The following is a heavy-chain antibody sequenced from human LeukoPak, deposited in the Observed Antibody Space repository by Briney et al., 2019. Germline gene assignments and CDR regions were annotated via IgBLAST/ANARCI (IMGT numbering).Heavy chain of an antibody. V-gene: IGHV3-11*06. CDR3: ARVGSIAAAGTPDY. CDR1: GLIFSVYY. Sequence: KPGGSLRLSCAASGLIFSVYYMTWIRHAPGKGLEWLSYISGSGSDTNYADSVKGRFTTSRDSAKNSLYLQMNSLRAEDTAVYYCARVGSIAAAGTPDYWGQGTLVTVSS. D-gene: IGHD6-13*01. CDR2: ISGSGSDT. J-gene: IGHJ4*02.